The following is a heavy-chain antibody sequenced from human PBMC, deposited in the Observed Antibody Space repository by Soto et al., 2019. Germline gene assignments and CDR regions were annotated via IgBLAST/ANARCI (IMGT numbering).Heavy chain of an antibody. CDR2: ISAYNGNT. D-gene: IGHD4-17*01. Sequence: ASVKVSCKASGYTFTSYGISWVRQAPGQGLEWMGWISAYNGNTNYAQKLQGSVTMTTDTSTSTAYMELRSLRSDDTAVYYCARGEDDYGHPDPFAIWGQGTMVTVSS. CDR3: ARGEDDYGHPDPFAI. CDR1: GYTFTSYG. V-gene: IGHV1-18*01. J-gene: IGHJ3*02.